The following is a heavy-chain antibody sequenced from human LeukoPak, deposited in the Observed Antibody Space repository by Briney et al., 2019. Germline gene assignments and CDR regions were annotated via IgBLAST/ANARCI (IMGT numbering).Heavy chain of an antibody. CDR2: IRYDGSNK. CDR1: GFTFSSYG. CDR3: AKTYIAAAGTIRDY. D-gene: IGHD6-13*01. J-gene: IGHJ4*02. Sequence: GGSLRLSCAASGFTFSSYGMHWVRQAPGKGLEWVAFIRYDGSNKYYADSVKGRFTISRDNSKNTLYLQMNSLRAEDTAVYYCAKTYIAAAGTIRDYWGQGTLVTVSS. V-gene: IGHV3-30*02.